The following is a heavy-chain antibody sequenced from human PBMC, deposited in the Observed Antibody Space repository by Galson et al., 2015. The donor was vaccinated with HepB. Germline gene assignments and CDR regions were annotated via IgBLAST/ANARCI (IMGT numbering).Heavy chain of an antibody. CDR1: GDSVSSRTAA. CDR2: TYYRSKWYN. CDR3: ARDSFYDNTGYPVPRNFGVDV. J-gene: IGHJ6*02. Sequence: CAISGDSVSSRTAAWNWIRQSPSRGLEWLGRTYYRSKWYNDYAVSVKSRITINPDTSNNQFSLHLSSVTPDDTAVYYCARDSFYDNTGYPVPRNFGVDVRGQGTTVTVSS. V-gene: IGHV6-1*01. D-gene: IGHD3-22*01.